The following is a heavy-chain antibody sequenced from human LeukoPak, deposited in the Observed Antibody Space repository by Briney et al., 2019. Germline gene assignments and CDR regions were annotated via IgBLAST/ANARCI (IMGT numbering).Heavy chain of an antibody. Sequence: GSLRLSCAASGFTFSGYAMSWVRQAPGKGLEWIGYIYYSGSTNYNPSLKSRVTISVDTSKNQFPLKLSSVTAADTAVYYCARDDGDYQAFDIWGQGTMVTVSS. CDR2: IYYSGST. CDR1: GFTFSGYA. J-gene: IGHJ3*02. CDR3: ARDDGDYQAFDI. V-gene: IGHV4-59*01. D-gene: IGHD4-17*01.